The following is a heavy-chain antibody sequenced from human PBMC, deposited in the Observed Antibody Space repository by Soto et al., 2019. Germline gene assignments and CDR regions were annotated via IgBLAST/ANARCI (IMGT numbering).Heavy chain of an antibody. CDR1: GFTFSSYG. D-gene: IGHD3-22*01. CDR2: LWYDGSNK. CDR3: ARDTPDSSGYWTN. Sequence: QVQLVESGGGVVQPGRSLRLSCAASGFTFSSYGMHWVRQAPGKGLEWVAVLWYDGSNKYYADSVKGRFTISRENSKNTLYLQMNSLRAEDTAVYYCARDTPDSSGYWTNWGQGTLVTVSS. V-gene: IGHV3-33*01. J-gene: IGHJ4*02.